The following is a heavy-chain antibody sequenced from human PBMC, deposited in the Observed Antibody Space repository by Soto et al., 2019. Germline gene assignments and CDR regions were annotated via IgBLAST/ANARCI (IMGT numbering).Heavy chain of an antibody. D-gene: IGHD3-10*01. CDR1: GFTFSNYP. J-gene: IGHJ4*01. CDR3: AKDRRITMVRGVLRVFDS. Sequence: PGGSLRLSCAASGFTFSNYPISWVRQAPWKGLEWVSGISGSGETPYYADSVKGRFTISRDNYKNMLYLQMNSLRAEDTAVYYCAKDRRITMVRGVLRVFDSWGQGNLVTVSS. CDR2: ISGSGETP. V-gene: IGHV3-23*01.